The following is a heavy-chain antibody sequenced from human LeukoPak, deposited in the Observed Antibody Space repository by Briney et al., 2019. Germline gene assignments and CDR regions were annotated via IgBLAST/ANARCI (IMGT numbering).Heavy chain of an antibody. CDR2: INPNSGGT. CDR3: ARAPAFYDILTGYYPGPYFDY. J-gene: IGHJ4*02. V-gene: IGHV1-2*02. D-gene: IGHD3-9*01. Sequence: ASVKVSCKASGYTFTGYYMHWVRQAPGQGLEWMGWINPNSGGTNYAQKFQGRVTMTRDTSISTAYMELSRLRSDDTAVYYCARAPAFYDILTGYYPGPYFDYWGQGTLVTVSS. CDR1: GYTFTGYY.